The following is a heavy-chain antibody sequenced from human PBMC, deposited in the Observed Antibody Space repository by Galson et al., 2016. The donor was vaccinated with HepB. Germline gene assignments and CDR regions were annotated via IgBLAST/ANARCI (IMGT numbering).Heavy chain of an antibody. D-gene: IGHD3-10*01. J-gene: IGHJ4*02. CDR1: GFTFSSYG. CDR2: IWWDGSRT. V-gene: IGHV3-33*01. Sequence: SLRLSCAASGFTFSSYGMHWVRQAPGKGLEWVAIIWWDGSRTYYADSVKGRFTISRDNSKNTLYLQMSSLRAEDKAVYFCARDSGGERWPFDYWGQGTLVTVSS. CDR3: ARDSGGERWPFDY.